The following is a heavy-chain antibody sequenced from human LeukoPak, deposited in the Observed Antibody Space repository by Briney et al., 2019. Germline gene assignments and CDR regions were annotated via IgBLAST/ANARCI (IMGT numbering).Heavy chain of an antibody. CDR2: TSDSGTTT. CDR3: AKGGSGFGFYYGMDV. V-gene: IGHV3-23*01. D-gene: IGHD3-10*01. J-gene: IGHJ6*02. Sequence: PGGSLRLSCAASEFTFSSFAMNRVRQAPGKGLEWVSGTSDSGTTTYYADSVKGRFTMSSDNSKKTLFLQMDSLRAEDTAVYYCAKGGSGFGFYYGMDVWGQGTTVTVSS. CDR1: EFTFSSFA.